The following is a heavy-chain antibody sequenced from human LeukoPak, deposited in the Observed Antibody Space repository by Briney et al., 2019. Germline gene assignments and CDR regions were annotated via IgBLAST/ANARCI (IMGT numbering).Heavy chain of an antibody. Sequence: GGSQRLSCAASGFSFSSYYMGWVRQAPGKGLEWVANIRQDGNEKYSVDSVKGRFTISRDNAKNSLYLQMNSLRAEDTAVYYCARGVSWLPGAFDIWGQGTMVTVSS. CDR3: ARGVSWLPGAFDI. CDR2: IRQDGNEK. D-gene: IGHD6-13*01. J-gene: IGHJ3*02. V-gene: IGHV3-7*01. CDR1: GFSFSSYY.